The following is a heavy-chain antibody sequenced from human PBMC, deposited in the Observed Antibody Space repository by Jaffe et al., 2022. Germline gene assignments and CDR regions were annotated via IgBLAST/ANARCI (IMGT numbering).Heavy chain of an antibody. V-gene: IGHV4-4*02. Sequence: QVQLQESGPGLVKPSGTLSLTCAVSGGSISSSNWWSWVRQPPGKGLEWIGEIYHSGSTNYNPSLKSRVTISVDKSKNQFSLKLSSVTAADTAVYYCARVNPPVLLWFRGFRAFDIWGQGTMVTVSS. CDR2: IYHSGST. CDR1: GGSISSSNW. J-gene: IGHJ3*02. CDR3: ARVNPPVLLWFRGFRAFDI. D-gene: IGHD3-10*01.